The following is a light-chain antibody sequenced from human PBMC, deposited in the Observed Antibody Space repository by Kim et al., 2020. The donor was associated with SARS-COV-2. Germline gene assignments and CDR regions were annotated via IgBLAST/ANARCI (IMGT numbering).Light chain of an antibody. Sequence: SASIGDRVTITCRANQSISYWLAWYQQKSGKAPNLLIYGASTLVSGVPARFSGSGSATEFTLTISSLQPEDFATYYCQHYKTYTYTFGQGTKLEI. V-gene: IGKV1-5*01. CDR3: QHYKTYTYT. J-gene: IGKJ2*01. CDR2: GAS. CDR1: QSISYW.